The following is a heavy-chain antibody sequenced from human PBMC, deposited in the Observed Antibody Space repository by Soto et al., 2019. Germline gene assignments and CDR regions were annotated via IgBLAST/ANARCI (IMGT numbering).Heavy chain of an antibody. Sequence: SETLSLTCAVYGGSFSGYYWTWIRQPPGTGLEWIGEINHSGSTNYNPSLKSRVTISVDTSKNQFSLKLTSVTAADTAVYYCARDKITGLFDYWGQGPLGTAPQ. D-gene: IGHD2-8*02. V-gene: IGHV4-34*01. J-gene: IGHJ4*02. CDR2: INHSGST. CDR3: ARDKITGLFDY. CDR1: GGSFSGYY.